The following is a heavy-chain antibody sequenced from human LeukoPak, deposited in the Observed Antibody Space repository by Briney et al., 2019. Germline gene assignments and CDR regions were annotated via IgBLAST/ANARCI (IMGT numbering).Heavy chain of an antibody. Sequence: ASVKVSCKASGYTFTSYGISWVRQAPGQGLEWMGWISAYNGNTNYAQKLQGRVTMTTDTSTSTAYMELRSLRSDDTAVYYCARLTYYYGSGSYYTVDYWGQGTLVTVSS. V-gene: IGHV1-18*01. CDR2: ISAYNGNT. D-gene: IGHD3-10*01. J-gene: IGHJ4*02. CDR1: GYTFTSYG. CDR3: ARLTYYYGSGSYYTVDY.